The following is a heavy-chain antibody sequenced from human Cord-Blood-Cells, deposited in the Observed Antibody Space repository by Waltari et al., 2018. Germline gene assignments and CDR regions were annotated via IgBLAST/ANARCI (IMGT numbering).Heavy chain of an antibody. J-gene: IGHJ5*02. CDR1: GWSFSGSY. CDR3: ARRGTYCSGGSCYSWFDP. V-gene: IGHV4-34*01. D-gene: IGHD2-15*01. CDR2: INHSGST. Sequence: QVQLQQWGAGLLKPSETLSLTCAVYGWSFSGSYWSWTRQPPGQGLEWIGEINHSGSTNYNPSLKSRVTISVDTSKNQFSLKLSSVTAADTAVYYCARRGTYCSGGSCYSWFDPWGQGTLVTVSS.